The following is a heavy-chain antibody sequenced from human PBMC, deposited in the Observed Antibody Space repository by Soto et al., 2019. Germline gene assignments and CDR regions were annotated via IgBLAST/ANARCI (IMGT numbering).Heavy chain of an antibody. CDR2: IYWDDAK. D-gene: IGHD2-15*01. CDR3: AHRGGVLSPFDY. J-gene: IGHJ4*02. Sequence: QITLKESGPTLVKPTQTLTLTCTFSGFSLSNSGVSLGWIRQPPGKALEWLALIYWDDAKRYSPSLKSRLTITKDTSKNQVVLTKTNLDTVDTTTWYCAHRGGVLSPFDYCGQGTLVTVSS. V-gene: IGHV2-5*02. CDR1: GFSLSNSGVS.